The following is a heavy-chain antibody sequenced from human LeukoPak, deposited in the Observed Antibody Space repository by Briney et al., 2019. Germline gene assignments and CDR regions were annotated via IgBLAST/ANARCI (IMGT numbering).Heavy chain of an antibody. CDR1: GYTFTSYG. J-gene: IGHJ5*02. CDR2: ISAYNGNT. D-gene: IGHD2-15*01. Sequence: ASVKVSCKASGYTFTSYGISWVRQAPGQGLEWMGWISAYNGNTNYAQKFQGRVTITADEPTSTAYMELSSLRSEDTAVYYCARGTSRLGYCSGGSCYTPPFDPWGQGTLVTVSS. CDR3: ARGTSRLGYCSGGSCYTPPFDP. V-gene: IGHV1-18*01.